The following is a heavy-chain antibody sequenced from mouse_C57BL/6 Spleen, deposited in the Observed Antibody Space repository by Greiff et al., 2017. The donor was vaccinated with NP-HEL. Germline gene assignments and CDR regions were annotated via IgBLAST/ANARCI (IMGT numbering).Heavy chain of an antibody. Sequence: VQLQQSGPELVKPGASVKISCKASGYAFSSYWMNWVKQRPGKGLEWIGRIYPGDGDTNYNGKFKGKATLTADKSSSTAYMQLSSLTSEDSSVYFCARSTGTRAMDYWGQGTSVTVSS. CDR1: GYAFSSYW. CDR2: IYPGDGDT. V-gene: IGHV1-82*01. CDR3: ARSTGTRAMDY. D-gene: IGHD4-1*01. J-gene: IGHJ4*01.